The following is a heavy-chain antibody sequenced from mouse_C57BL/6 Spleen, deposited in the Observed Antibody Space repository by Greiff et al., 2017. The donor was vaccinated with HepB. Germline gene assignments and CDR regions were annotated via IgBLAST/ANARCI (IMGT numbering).Heavy chain of an antibody. Sequence: VQLQQSGAELVKPGASVKLSCKASGYTFTSYWMHWVKQRPGQGLEWIGMIHPNSGSTNSNEKFKSKATLTVDKSSSTAYMQLSSLTSEDSAVYYCARAYYDYGYFDVWGTGTTVTVSS. CDR2: IHPNSGST. CDR3: ARAYYDYGYFDV. CDR1: GYTFTSYW. J-gene: IGHJ1*03. D-gene: IGHD2-4*01. V-gene: IGHV1-64*01.